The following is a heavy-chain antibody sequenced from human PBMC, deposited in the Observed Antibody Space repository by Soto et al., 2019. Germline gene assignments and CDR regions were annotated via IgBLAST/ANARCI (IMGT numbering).Heavy chain of an antibody. D-gene: IGHD3-3*01. CDR2: IIPIFGTA. Sequence: GASVKVSCKASGGTFSSYAISWVRQAPGQGLEWMGGIIPIFGTANYAQKFQGRVTITADKSTSTAYMELSSLRSEDTAVYYCAREADFWSGYSNYYYGLDVWGPGTRVTFSS. V-gene: IGHV1-69*06. CDR1: GGTFSSYA. J-gene: IGHJ6*02. CDR3: AREADFWSGYSNYYYGLDV.